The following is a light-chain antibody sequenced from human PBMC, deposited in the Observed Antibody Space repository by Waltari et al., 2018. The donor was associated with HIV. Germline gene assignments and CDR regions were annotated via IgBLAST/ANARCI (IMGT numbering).Light chain of an antibody. V-gene: IGKV1-33*01. Sequence: DIQVTQSPSSVSASVGDRVTITCQSSLAMSQYLNWYQHKPGKAPKLLIYGASHLERGVPSRFSGRASGTVFTLTISSLQPEDIATYFCQQSDNVPPYTFGQGTKLEIK. CDR2: GAS. CDR3: QQSDNVPPYT. J-gene: IGKJ2*01. CDR1: LAMSQY.